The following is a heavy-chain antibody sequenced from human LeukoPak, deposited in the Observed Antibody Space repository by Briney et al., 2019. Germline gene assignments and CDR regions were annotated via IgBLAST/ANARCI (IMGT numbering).Heavy chain of an antibody. CDR1: GGSISSGGYY. Sequence: SETLSLTCTVSGGSISSGGYYWSWIRQHPGKGLEWIGYIYYSGSTYYNPSLESRVTISVDTSKNQFSLKLSSVTAADTAVYYCARDTTYSEGFDIWGQGTMVTVSS. V-gene: IGHV4-31*03. CDR3: ARDTTYSEGFDI. D-gene: IGHD1-14*01. J-gene: IGHJ3*02. CDR2: IYYSGST.